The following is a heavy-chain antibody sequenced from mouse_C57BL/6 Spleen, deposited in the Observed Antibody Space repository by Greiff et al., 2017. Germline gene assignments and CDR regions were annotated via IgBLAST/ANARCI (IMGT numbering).Heavy chain of an antibody. CDR1: GYTFTDYN. D-gene: IGHD1-1*01. Sequence: VQLQQSGPELVKPGASVKMSCKASGYTFTDYNMHWVKQSHGKSLEWIGYINPNNGGTSYNQKFKGKATLTVNKSSSTAYMELRSLTSEDSAVXYCARDYGSRTDYAMDYWGQGTSVTVSS. V-gene: IGHV1-22*01. J-gene: IGHJ4*01. CDR3: ARDYGSRTDYAMDY. CDR2: INPNNGGT.